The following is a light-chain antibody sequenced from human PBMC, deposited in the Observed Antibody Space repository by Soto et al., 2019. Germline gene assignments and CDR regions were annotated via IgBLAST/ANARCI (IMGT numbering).Light chain of an antibody. CDR1: QSVSSNY. Sequence: EIVLTQSPGTLSLSPGERVTLSCRASQSVSSNYLAWYQQKPGQAPRHLIYSAYSRATGIPDRFSGSGSGTDCTLTINRLEPEDFAVYYCQQYGGSPRVTFGGGTKVEIK. CDR2: SAY. CDR3: QQYGGSPRVT. V-gene: IGKV3-20*01. J-gene: IGKJ4*01.